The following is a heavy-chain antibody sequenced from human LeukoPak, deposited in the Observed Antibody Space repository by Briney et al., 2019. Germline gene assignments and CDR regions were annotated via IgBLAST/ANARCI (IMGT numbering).Heavy chain of an antibody. CDR2: ISSSSSYI. V-gene: IGHV3-11*06. CDR1: GFTFSDYY. J-gene: IGHJ4*02. Sequence: GGSLRLSCAASGFTFSDYYMSWIRQAPGKGLEWVSSISSSSSYIYYADSVKGRFTISRDNAKNSLYLQMNSLRAEDTAVYYCARKTFGTVYFDYWGQGNLVTVSS. CDR3: ARKTFGTVYFDY. D-gene: IGHD1-1*01.